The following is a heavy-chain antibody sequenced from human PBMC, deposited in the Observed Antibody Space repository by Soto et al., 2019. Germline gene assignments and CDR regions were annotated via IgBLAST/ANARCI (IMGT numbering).Heavy chain of an antibody. D-gene: IGHD2-15*01. V-gene: IGHV1-69*01. J-gene: IGHJ3*02. CDR2: IIPIFGTA. CDR3: ARDFFVRDWSGGSCSNTPRVDAFDI. Sequence: QVQLVQSGAEVKKPGSSVKVSCKASGGTFSSYAISWVRQAPGQGLEWMGGIIPIFGTANYAQKFQGRVTNTADESTSTAYMELSSLRSEDTAVYYCARDFFVRDWSGGSCSNTPRVDAFDIWGQGTMVTVSS. CDR1: GGTFSSYA.